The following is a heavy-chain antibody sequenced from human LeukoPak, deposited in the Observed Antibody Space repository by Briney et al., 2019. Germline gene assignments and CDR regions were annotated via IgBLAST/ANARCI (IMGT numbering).Heavy chain of an antibody. D-gene: IGHD2-21*01. CDR3: ARDRVSGDSSAFDI. CDR1: GGSFSGYY. Sequence: PSETLSLTCAVYGGSFSGYYWSWIRQPPGKGLEWIGYIYYSGSTYYNPSLKSRVTISVDTSKNQFSLKLSSVTAADTAVYYCARDRVSGDSSAFDIWGQGTMVTVSS. J-gene: IGHJ3*02. CDR2: IYYSGST. V-gene: IGHV4-34*09.